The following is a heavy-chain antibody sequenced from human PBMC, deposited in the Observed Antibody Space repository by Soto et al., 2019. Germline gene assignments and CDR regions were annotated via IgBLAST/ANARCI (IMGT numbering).Heavy chain of an antibody. CDR3: ARVTGDCDSDCNDVYFAF. CDR1: GGSISSGGYS. CDR2: MYHSGST. Sequence: SETLSLTCAVSGGSISSGGYSWSWIRQPPGKGLEWIGYMYHSGSTYYNPSLKSRVTISVDRSKNQSSLKLNSVTAADTAVYYCARVTGDCDSDCNDVYFAFWGQGTLVTVSS. J-gene: IGHJ4*01. V-gene: IGHV4-30-2*01. D-gene: IGHD2-21*02.